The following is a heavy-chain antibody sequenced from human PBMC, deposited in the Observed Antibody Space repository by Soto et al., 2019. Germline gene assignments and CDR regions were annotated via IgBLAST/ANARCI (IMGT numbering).Heavy chain of an antibody. V-gene: IGHV2-70*01. CDR2: IDWDDDK. J-gene: IGHJ4*02. Sequence: PTLTNPKQTLTLTCTISAFSSITSWMCVSWIRQPAGKALEWLALIDWDDDKYYSTSLKTRLTISKDTSKNQVVLTMTNMDPVDTATYYCARSTYSSALDYWGQGTLVTVSS. CDR1: AFSSITSWMC. CDR3: ARSTYSSALDY. D-gene: IGHD6-19*01.